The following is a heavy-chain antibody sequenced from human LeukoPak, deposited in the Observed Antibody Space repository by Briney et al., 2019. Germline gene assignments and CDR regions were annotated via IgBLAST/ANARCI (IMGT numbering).Heavy chain of an antibody. CDR1: GFTFSSYG. Sequence: QPGGSLRLSCAASGFTFSSYGMHWVRQAPGKGLEWVAVIWYDGSNKYYADSVKGRFTISRDNSKNTLYLRMNSLRAEDTAVYYCARGEPIADYFDYWGQGTLVTVSS. J-gene: IGHJ4*02. V-gene: IGHV3-33*01. CDR3: ARGEPIADYFDY. CDR2: IWYDGSNK. D-gene: IGHD6-13*01.